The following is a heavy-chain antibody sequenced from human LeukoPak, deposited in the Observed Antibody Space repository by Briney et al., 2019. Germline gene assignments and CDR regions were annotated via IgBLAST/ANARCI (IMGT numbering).Heavy chain of an antibody. Sequence: ASVKVSCKASGYTFTSYGISWVRQAPGQGLEWMGWISAYNGNTNYAQKLQGRVTMTTDTSTSTAYMELRSLRSDDTAVYYCARTIVGARGGARGRLGYFDLWGRGTLVTVSS. CDR2: ISAYNGNT. CDR1: GYTFTSYG. D-gene: IGHD1-26*01. V-gene: IGHV1-18*01. J-gene: IGHJ2*01. CDR3: ARTIVGARGGARGRLGYFDL.